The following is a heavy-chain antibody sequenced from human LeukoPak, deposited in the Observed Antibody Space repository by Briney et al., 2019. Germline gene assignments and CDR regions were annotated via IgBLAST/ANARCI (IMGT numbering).Heavy chain of an antibody. V-gene: IGHV4-39*07. J-gene: IGHJ4*02. D-gene: IGHD3-10*01. Sequence: SETLSLTCTVSGGSISSSSYYWGWIRQPPGKGLEWIGSIYYSGSTYYNPSLKSRVTISVDTSKNQFSLKLSSVTAADTAVYYCARDIWYYGSGSLWDYWGQGTLVTVSS. CDR2: IYYSGST. CDR3: ARDIWYYGSGSLWDY. CDR1: GGSISSSSYY.